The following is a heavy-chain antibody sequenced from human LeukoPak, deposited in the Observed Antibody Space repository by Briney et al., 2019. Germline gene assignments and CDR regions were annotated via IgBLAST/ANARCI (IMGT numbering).Heavy chain of an antibody. CDR2: IYSGGTI. Sequence: GGSLTLSCAASEFTFSNYDMHWVRQAPGKGLEWVSIIYSGGTIHYADSVKGRFTISRDNTKNTLYLQMNSLRAEDTAVYYCATGYDFGFDPWGQGTLVTVSS. J-gene: IGHJ5*02. D-gene: IGHD5-12*01. V-gene: IGHV3-53*01. CDR1: EFTFSNYD. CDR3: ATGYDFGFDP.